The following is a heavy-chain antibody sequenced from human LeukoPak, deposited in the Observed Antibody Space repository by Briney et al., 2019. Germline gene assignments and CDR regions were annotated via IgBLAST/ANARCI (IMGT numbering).Heavy chain of an antibody. CDR2: INPDGGST. V-gene: IGHV1-46*01. D-gene: IGHD2-2*01. CDR3: ARGVAPMQMAVMGGLDN. Sequence: ASVKVSCKASGGTFSSYAISWVRQAPGQGLEWMGIINPDGGSTSYAQRFQGRVSMTRDTSTSTVYMELSSQRSEDTAVYYCARGVAPMQMAVMGGLDNWGQGTLVTVSS. J-gene: IGHJ4*02. CDR1: GGTFSSYA.